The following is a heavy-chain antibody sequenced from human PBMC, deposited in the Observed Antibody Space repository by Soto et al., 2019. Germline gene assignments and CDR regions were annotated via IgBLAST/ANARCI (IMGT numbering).Heavy chain of an antibody. Sequence: VAPVKVACKASGGRFSIYAIGWVRQTPRQGLEWMGGIIPIFGTANYAQKFQGRVTITADKSTSTAYMELSSLRSEDTAVYYCARNSNLAPLERRGTFDYWGQGPPVTVSP. D-gene: IGHD1-1*01. CDR1: GGRFSIYA. V-gene: IGHV1-69*06. CDR3: ARNSNLAPLERRGTFDY. J-gene: IGHJ4*02. CDR2: IIPIFGTA.